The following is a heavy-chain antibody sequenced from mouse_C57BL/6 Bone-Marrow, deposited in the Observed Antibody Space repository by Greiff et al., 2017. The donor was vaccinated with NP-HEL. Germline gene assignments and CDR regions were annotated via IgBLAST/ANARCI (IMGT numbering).Heavy chain of an antibody. Sequence: VQLQQSGPELVEPGASVTLSCKASGYTFTSYWVQWVKQRPGQGLEWLGEICPCGSNTNYTPKFTGKATLTVDTSTSTSNMQRRSLTSEDSAVYYCARKAYYGRSYEFAYWGQGTLVTVSA. CDR3: ARKAYYGRSYEFAY. CDR1: GYTFTSYW. CDR2: ICPCGSNT. J-gene: IGHJ3*01. D-gene: IGHD1-1*01. V-gene: IGHV1-50*01.